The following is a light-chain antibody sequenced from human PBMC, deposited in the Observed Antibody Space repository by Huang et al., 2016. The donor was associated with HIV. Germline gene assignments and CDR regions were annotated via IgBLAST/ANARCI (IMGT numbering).Light chain of an antibody. Sequence: DIQMTQSASTLSASVGDRVTITCRASQTISNWLAWYQQKPGKAPNLLIYKASTLEIGVPSRFSGSGSGTEFTLTISSLQPDDFATYYCHHYNSYSGAFGQGTKVEIK. CDR1: QTISNW. CDR3: HHYNSYSGA. CDR2: KAS. J-gene: IGKJ1*01. V-gene: IGKV1-5*03.